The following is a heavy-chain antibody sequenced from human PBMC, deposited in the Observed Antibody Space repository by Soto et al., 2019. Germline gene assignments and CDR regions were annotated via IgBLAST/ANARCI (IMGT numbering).Heavy chain of an antibody. CDR3: GRDHQRPDGTGGMGV. V-gene: IGHV4-59*01. J-gene: IGHJ6*02. Sequence: SETLSLTCTVSGDSISSYYWSWVRQPPGKGLEWIAYSYFSGGTYYNPSLKRRVTIALDTSTNQVSLKLTSVTAADTAGYYCGRDHQRPDGTGGMGVWGQGTTVTVSS. D-gene: IGHD1-26*01. CDR1: GDSISSYY. CDR2: SYFSGGT.